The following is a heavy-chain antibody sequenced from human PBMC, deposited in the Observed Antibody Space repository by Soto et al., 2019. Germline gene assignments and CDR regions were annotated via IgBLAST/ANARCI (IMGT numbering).Heavy chain of an antibody. CDR3: ARDLMYFVDTALDFSCGP. Sequence: ASVKVSCKASGYTFTGYYMHWVRPAPGQGLEWMGWINPNSGGTNYAQKFQGRVTMTRDTSISTAYMELSRLRSDDTAGYYCARDLMYFVDTALDFSCGPWGQGTLVTVSS. CDR2: INPNSGGT. V-gene: IGHV1-2*02. CDR1: GYTFTGYY. D-gene: IGHD5-18*01. J-gene: IGHJ5*02.